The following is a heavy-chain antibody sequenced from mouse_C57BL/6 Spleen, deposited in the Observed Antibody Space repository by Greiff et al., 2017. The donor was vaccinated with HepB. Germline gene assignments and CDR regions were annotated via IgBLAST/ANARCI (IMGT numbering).Heavy chain of an antibody. CDR1: GFNIKDDY. V-gene: IGHV14-4*01. D-gene: IGHD1-1*02. CDR3: ATPYGGSANYAMDY. CDR2: IDPENGDT. Sequence: EVKLQESGAELVRPGASVKLSCTASGFNIKDDYMHWVKQRPEQGLEWIGWIDPENGDTEYASKFQGKATITADTYSNTAYLHLSSLTSEDTAFYYCATPYGGSANYAMDYWGPGTSVPVSS. J-gene: IGHJ4*01.